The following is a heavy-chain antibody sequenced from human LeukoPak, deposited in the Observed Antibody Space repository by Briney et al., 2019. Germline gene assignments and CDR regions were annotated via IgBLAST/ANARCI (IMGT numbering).Heavy chain of an antibody. V-gene: IGHV3-23*01. CDR1: GFTLSNYA. CDR3: ARNEYGTLDY. Sequence: PGGSLRLSRAASGFTLSNYAMSWVPQAPGKGREWVSAIVGNVDSTYYADSVKGRFTISKDNSKNTLYLQMNSLRAEDTALYYCARNEYGTLDYWGQGTLVTVSS. CDR2: IVGNVDST. D-gene: IGHD4-17*01. J-gene: IGHJ4*02.